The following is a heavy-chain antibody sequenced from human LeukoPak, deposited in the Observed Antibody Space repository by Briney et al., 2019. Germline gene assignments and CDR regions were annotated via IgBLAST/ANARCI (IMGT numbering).Heavy chain of an antibody. CDR3: ARGYATTSPDYFDY. CDR1: GFSFSRYE. D-gene: IGHD5-12*01. CDR2: IDSRSSTI. J-gene: IGHJ4*02. V-gene: IGHV3-48*03. Sequence: GGSLRLSCATSGFSFSRYEMNWVRQAPGKGLEWVAYIDSRSSTIYYADSMKGRFTISRDNAKNSLYLQMNSLRVGDTAVYYCARGYATTSPDYFDYWGQGTLVTVSS.